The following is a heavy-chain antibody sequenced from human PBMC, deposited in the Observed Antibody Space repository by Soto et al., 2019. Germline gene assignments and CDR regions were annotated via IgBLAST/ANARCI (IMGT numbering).Heavy chain of an antibody. CDR2: IKSKTDGGTT. CDR3: TTGATGTSVSGFDP. V-gene: IGHV3-15*01. CDR1: GFTFSNAW. D-gene: IGHD1-7*01. Sequence: PGGSLRLSCAASGFTFSNAWMSWVRQAPGKGLECVGRIKSKTDGGTTDYAAPVKGRFTISRDDSKNTLYLQMNSLKTEDTAVYYCTTGATGTSVSGFDPWGQGTLVTVSS. J-gene: IGHJ5*02.